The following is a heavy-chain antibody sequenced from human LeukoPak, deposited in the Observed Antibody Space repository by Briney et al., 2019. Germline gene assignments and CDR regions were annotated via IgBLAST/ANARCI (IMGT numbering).Heavy chain of an antibody. CDR3: ARELSTTVTSPIDY. CDR1: GYTFTGYY. J-gene: IGHJ4*02. D-gene: IGHD4-17*01. CDR2: FNPHSGGT. V-gene: IGHV1-2*06. Sequence: ASVKVSCKASGYTFTGYYMHWVRQAPGQGLEWMGRFNPHSGGTSYAQKLQGRVTMTRDTSISTAYMELSSLTSDDTAVYYCARELSTTVTSPIDYWGQGTLVTVSS.